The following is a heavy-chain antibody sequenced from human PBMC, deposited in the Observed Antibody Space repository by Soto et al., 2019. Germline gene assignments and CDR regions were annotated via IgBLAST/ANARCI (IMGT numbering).Heavy chain of an antibody. CDR1: GGSISRGGYC. CDR2: IYYSGST. D-gene: IGHD6-13*01. V-gene: IGHV4-31*03. CDR3: ARGLRSWLDY. Sequence: TSETLSLTCTVSGGSISRGGYCWSWIRQHPGKGLEWIGEIYYSGSTNYNPSLKSRVTISVDTSKNQFSLKLSSVTAADTAVYYCARGLRSWLDYWGQGTLVTVSS. J-gene: IGHJ4*02.